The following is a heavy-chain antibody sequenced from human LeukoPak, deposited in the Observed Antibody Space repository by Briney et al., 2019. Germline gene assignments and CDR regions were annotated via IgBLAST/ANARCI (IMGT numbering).Heavy chain of an antibody. Sequence: GASVKVSCKASGYTFTGYYMHWVLQAPGQGLEWMGRINPNSGGTNYAQKFQGRVTMTRDTSISTAYMELSRLRSDDTAVYYCARVQYDYIWGSYLHYWGQGTLVTVSS. CDR1: GYTFTGYY. CDR2: INPNSGGT. V-gene: IGHV1-2*06. J-gene: IGHJ4*02. CDR3: ARVQYDYIWGSYLHY. D-gene: IGHD3-16*02.